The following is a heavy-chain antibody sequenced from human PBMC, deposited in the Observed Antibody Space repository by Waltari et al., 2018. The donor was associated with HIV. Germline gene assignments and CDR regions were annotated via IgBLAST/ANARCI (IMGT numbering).Heavy chain of an antibody. Sequence: QVQLQESGPGLVKASETLSLTCAVSDYSIGNGYYWGWIRQPPGKGLEWIGNIYHRGSTYYNPSLKSRVTISVDTSKNQFSLKLTSVTAADTAVYYCARGTYGDYFDYWGQGTLVTVSS. CDR1: DYSIGNGYY. D-gene: IGHD4-17*01. CDR2: IYHRGST. V-gene: IGHV4-38-2*01. J-gene: IGHJ4*02. CDR3: ARGTYGDYFDY.